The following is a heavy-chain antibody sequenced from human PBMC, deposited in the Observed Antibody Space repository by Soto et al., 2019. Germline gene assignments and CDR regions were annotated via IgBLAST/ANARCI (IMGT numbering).Heavy chain of an antibody. D-gene: IGHD3-22*01. CDR1: AFTFNNYA. CDR3: EKRSYSGIIGDFFES. Sequence: GGSLRLSCAASAFTFNNYAMILVRQAPGKWLEWVSGIGGSGRTTYYADSVKGRFTISRDNSNNTLFLQMNSLRAEDTAVYYFEKRSYSGIIGDFFESWGQGTLVTV. CDR2: IGGSGRTT. V-gene: IGHV3-23*01. J-gene: IGHJ5*01.